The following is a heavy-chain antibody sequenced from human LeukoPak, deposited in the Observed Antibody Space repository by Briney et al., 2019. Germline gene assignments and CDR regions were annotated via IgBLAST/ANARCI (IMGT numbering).Heavy chain of an antibody. Sequence: SQTLSLTCAISGASVSGSASWNWIRQSPSRGLEWLGRTYYRSKWYSEYATSVKSRISINADTSENQFSLQLNSVIPEDTAVYYCASTICSSTSCYHWFDPWGQGTLVTVSS. CDR2: TYYRSKWYS. D-gene: IGHD2-2*01. J-gene: IGHJ5*02. CDR3: ASTICSSTSCYHWFDP. V-gene: IGHV6-1*01. CDR1: GASVSGSAS.